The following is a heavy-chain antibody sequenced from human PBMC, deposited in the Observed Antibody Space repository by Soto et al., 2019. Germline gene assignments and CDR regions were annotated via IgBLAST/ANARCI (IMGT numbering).Heavy chain of an antibody. CDR1: GGTFSSYT. J-gene: IGHJ4*02. Sequence: SVKVSCKASGGTFSSYTISWVRQAPGQGLEWMGRIIPILGIANYAQKFQGRVTITADKSTSTAYMELSSLRSEDTAVYYCARGGHIVVPAALFDCWGQGTLVTVSS. CDR2: IIPILGIA. CDR3: ARGGHIVVPAALFDC. V-gene: IGHV1-69*02. D-gene: IGHD2-2*01.